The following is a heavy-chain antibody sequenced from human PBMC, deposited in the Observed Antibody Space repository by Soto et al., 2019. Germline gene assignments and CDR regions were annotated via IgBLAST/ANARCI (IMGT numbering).Heavy chain of an antibody. CDR3: ARGKKVPAAIYNWFHP. Sequence: GASVKVSCKASGGTFSSYAISWVRQAPGQGLEWMGGIIPIFGTANYAQKFQGRVTITADESTSTAYMELSSLRSEDTAVYYCARGKKVPAAIYNWFHPWGQGTLVTVSS. V-gene: IGHV1-69*13. CDR2: IIPIFGTA. J-gene: IGHJ5*02. D-gene: IGHD2-2*01. CDR1: GGTFSSYA.